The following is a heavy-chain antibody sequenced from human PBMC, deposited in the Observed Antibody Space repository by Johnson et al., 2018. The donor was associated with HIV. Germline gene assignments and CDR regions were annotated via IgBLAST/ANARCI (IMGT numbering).Heavy chain of an antibody. J-gene: IGHJ3*02. Sequence: MLLVESGGGVVRPGGSLRLSCAVSGFTFNDHGISWVRQAPGKGLEWVSGINWNGGTKDSADYVKGRFTIARDNAKNSLYLQMHSLRAEDKALYYCARALYFYDSTSPLESEAFDIWGQGTMVTVSS. CDR1: GFTFNDHG. CDR2: INWNGGTK. V-gene: IGHV3-20*04. D-gene: IGHD3-22*01. CDR3: ARALYFYDSTSPLESEAFDI.